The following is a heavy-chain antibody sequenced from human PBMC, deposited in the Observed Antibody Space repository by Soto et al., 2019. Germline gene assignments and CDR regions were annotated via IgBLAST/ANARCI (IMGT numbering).Heavy chain of an antibody. V-gene: IGHV5-51*01. Sequence: VEALKISCKGCGYSFTSYWIGWVRQMPGKGLEWMGVIDPGDSETIYSPYFQGQVTISADKTISTAYLQWSSLKASDTAMYYCARPRGTNWYIDYWGQGTRVTVSS. CDR2: IDPGDSET. D-gene: IGHD1-1*01. CDR3: ARPRGTNWYIDY. J-gene: IGHJ4*02. CDR1: GYSFTSYW.